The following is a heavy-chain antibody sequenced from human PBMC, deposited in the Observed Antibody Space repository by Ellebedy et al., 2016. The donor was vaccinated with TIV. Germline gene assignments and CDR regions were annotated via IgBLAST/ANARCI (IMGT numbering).Heavy chain of an antibody. D-gene: IGHD1-14*01. Sequence: SETLSLTXTVSGGSISSYYWSWIRQPPGKGLEWIGYIYYSGSTNYNPSLKSRVTISVDTSKNQFSLKLSSVTAADTAVYYCARFRMRNYYYGMDVWGQGTTVTVSS. V-gene: IGHV4-59*01. CDR1: GGSISSYY. J-gene: IGHJ6*02. CDR3: ARFRMRNYYYGMDV. CDR2: IYYSGST.